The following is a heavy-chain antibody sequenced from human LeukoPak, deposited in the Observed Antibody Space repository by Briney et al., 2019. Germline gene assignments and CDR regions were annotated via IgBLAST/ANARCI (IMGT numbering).Heavy chain of an antibody. CDR3: ARDYDFWSGNDY. V-gene: IGHV3-7*01. D-gene: IGHD3-3*01. Sequence: PGGSLRLSCAASGFTFSSHAMSWVRQAPGKGLEWVANIKQDGSEKYYVDSVKGRFTISRDNAKNSLYLQMNSLRAEDTAVYYCARDYDFWSGNDYWGQGTLVTVSS. J-gene: IGHJ4*02. CDR1: GFTFSSHA. CDR2: IKQDGSEK.